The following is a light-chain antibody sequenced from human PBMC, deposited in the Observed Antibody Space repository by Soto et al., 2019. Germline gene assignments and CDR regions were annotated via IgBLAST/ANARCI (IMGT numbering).Light chain of an antibody. J-gene: IGKJ5*01. CDR1: QSVSSSY. Sequence: EIVFTQSPGPLSLSPGERATLSCSSSQSVSSSYLAWYQQKPGQAPRLLIYDTSNRATGVPARFSGSGSGTEFTLTISSLQPEDFATYYCQQSYSIPITVGQGTRLEI. CDR2: DTS. CDR3: QQSYSIPIT. V-gene: IGKV3D-20*02.